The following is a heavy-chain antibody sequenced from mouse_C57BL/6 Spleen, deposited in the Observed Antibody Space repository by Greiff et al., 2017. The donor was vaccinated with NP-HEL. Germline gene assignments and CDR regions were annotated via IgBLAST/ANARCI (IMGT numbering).Heavy chain of an antibody. D-gene: IGHD3-2*02. CDR2: ISDGGSYT. CDR1: GFTFSSYA. Sequence: EVKLVESGGGLVKPGGSLKLSCAASGFTFSSYAMSWVRQTPEKRLEWVATISDGGSYTYYPDNVKGRFTISRDNAKNNLYLQMSHLKSEDTAMYYCASGDSSGYGFAYWGQGTLVTVSA. CDR3: ASGDSSGYGFAY. J-gene: IGHJ3*01. V-gene: IGHV5-4*03.